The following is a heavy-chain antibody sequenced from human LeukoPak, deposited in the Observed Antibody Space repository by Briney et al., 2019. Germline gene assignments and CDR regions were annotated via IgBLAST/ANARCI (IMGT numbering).Heavy chain of an antibody. V-gene: IGHV1-69*13. CDR2: IIPIFGTA. CDR3: ALSQAEGSDGVVSPNYYYYYMDV. D-gene: IGHD3-3*01. Sequence: ASVKVSCKASGGTFSSYAISWVRQAPGQGLEWMGGIIPIFGTANYAQKFQGRVTITADESTSSAYMELSSLRSEDTAVYYCALSQAEGSDGVVSPNYYYYYMDVWGKGTTVTVSS. CDR1: GGTFSSYA. J-gene: IGHJ6*03.